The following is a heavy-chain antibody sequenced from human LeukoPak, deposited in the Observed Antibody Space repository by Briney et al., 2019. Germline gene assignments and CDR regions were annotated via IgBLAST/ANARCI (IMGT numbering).Heavy chain of an antibody. CDR3: ARGEHYYDSSGYYY. J-gene: IGHJ4*02. V-gene: IGHV4-31*03. Sequence: EASQTLSLTCTVSGGSISSGGYYWRWIRQHRGKGLEWIGYIYYSGSTYYNPSLKSRVTISVDTSKNQFSLKLSSVTAADTAVYYCARGEHYYDSSGYYYWGQGTLVTVSS. CDR1: GGSISSGGYY. CDR2: IYYSGST. D-gene: IGHD3-22*01.